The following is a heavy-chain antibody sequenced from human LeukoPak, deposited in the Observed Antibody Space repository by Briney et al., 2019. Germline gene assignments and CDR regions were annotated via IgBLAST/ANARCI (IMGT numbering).Heavy chain of an antibody. D-gene: IGHD3-22*01. V-gene: IGHV3-20*04. Sequence: GGSLRLSCAASGFTFDDYGMSWVRQAPGKGLEWVSGINWNGGSTGYADSVKGRFTISRDNAKNSLYLQMNSLRAEDTALYYCARDWGEDSSGYTSYNFDYWGQGTLVTVSS. J-gene: IGHJ4*02. CDR1: GFTFDDYG. CDR3: ARDWGEDSSGYTSYNFDY. CDR2: INWNGGST.